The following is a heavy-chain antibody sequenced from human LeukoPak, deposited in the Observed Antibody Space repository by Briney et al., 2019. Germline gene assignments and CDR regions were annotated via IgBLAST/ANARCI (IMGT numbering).Heavy chain of an antibody. Sequence: GGSLRLSCAASGFTFSSYSMNWVRQAPGKGLEWVSSISSSSSYIYYADSVKGRFTISRDNAKNSLYLQMNSLRAEDTALYYCAKDSGSSYDSSGYYYGTFDYWGQGTLVTVSS. J-gene: IGHJ4*02. V-gene: IGHV3-21*04. CDR1: GFTFSSYS. D-gene: IGHD3-22*01. CDR3: AKDSGSSYDSSGYYYGTFDY. CDR2: ISSSSSYI.